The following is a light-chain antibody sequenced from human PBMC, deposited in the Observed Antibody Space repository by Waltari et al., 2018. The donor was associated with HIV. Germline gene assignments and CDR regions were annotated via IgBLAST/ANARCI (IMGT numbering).Light chain of an antibody. J-gene: IGLJ2*01. CDR2: EVN. CDR1: GSDLGTYNY. V-gene: IGLV2-8*01. Sequence: QSALTQPPSPSGSPGQSVTISCPGTGSDLGTYNYVSWDQQHPGKAPKRMIYEVNKRPSGVPDRFAGAKSGSVASLTVSGLQDDDEADYYCSSYAGGDSRVVYGGGTKETV. CDR3: SSYAGGDSRVV.